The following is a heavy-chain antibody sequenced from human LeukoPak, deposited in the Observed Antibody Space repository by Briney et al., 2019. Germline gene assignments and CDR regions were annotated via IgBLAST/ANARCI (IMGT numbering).Heavy chain of an antibody. J-gene: IGHJ6*02. CDR1: GYTFTGYY. CDR3: ARGYDDFWSGYYGYYYGMDV. V-gene: IGHV1-2*06. D-gene: IGHD3-3*01. CDR2: TNPNSGGT. Sequence: ASVKVSCKASGYTFTGYYMHWVRQAPGQGLEWMGRTNPNSGGTNYAQKFQGRVTMTRDTSISTAYMELSRLRSDDTAVYYCARGYDDFWSGYYGYYYGMDVWGQGTTVTVSS.